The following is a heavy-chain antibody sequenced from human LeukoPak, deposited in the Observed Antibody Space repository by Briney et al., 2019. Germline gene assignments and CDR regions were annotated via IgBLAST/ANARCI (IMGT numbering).Heavy chain of an antibody. V-gene: IGHV3-30*04. CDR2: ISYDGSNK. CDR3: ARAGYCSSTSCRFYYYYYYGMDV. D-gene: IGHD2-2*01. Sequence: GRSLRLSCAASGFAFSSYAMHWVRQAPGKGLEWVAVISYDGSNKYCADSVKGRFTISRDNSKNTLYLQMNSLRAEDTAVYYCARAGYCSSTSCRFYYYYYYGMDVWGKGTTVTVSS. J-gene: IGHJ6*04. CDR1: GFAFSSYA.